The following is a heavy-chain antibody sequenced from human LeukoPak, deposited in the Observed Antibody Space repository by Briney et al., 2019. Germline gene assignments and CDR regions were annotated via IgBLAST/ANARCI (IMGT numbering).Heavy chain of an antibody. CDR2: ISRSSNYI. CDR3: ARDDPYYYDTSGFVSSWYFDL. V-gene: IGHV3-21*06. J-gene: IGHJ2*01. Sequence: GGSLRLSCAASGFTFKRYSVNWVLQAPGKGLECVSSISRSSNYIHYADSVKGRFTISRDNAKNSVFLQMNSLRAEDTAVYYCARDDPYYYDTSGFVSSWYFDLWGRGTLVTVSS. D-gene: IGHD3-22*01. CDR1: GFTFKRYS.